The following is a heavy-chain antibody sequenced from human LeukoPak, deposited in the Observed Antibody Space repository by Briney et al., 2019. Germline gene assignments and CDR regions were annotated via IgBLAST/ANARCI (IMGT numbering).Heavy chain of an antibody. CDR1: EFTVSTNY. J-gene: IGHJ3*02. Sequence: PGGSLRLSCVASEFTVSTNYMSWVRQAPGKGLQWVSIIHIDGETHYADSVKGRFTMSRDNSKNTVYLQMNSLRSEDTAVYYRARDGLESSGPVAFDIWGQGTMVTVAS. V-gene: IGHV3-66*01. CDR3: ARDGLESSGPVAFDI. CDR2: IHIDGET. D-gene: IGHD3-22*01.